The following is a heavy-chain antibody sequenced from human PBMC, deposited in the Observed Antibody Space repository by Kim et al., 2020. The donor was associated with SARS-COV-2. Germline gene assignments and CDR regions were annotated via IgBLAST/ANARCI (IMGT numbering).Heavy chain of an antibody. D-gene: IGHD3-10*01. CDR1: GGSISSYY. J-gene: IGHJ5*02. V-gene: IGHV4-59*08. CDR2: IYYSGST. CDR3: ARRPITSNWFDP. Sequence: SETLSLTCTVSGGSISSYYWSWIRQPPGKGLEWIGYIYYSGSTNYNPSLKSRVTISVDTSKNQFSLKLSSVTAADTAVYYCARRPITSNWFDPWGQGTLVTVSS.